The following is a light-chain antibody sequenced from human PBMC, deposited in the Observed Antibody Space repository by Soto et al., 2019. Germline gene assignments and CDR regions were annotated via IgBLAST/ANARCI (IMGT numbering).Light chain of an antibody. CDR1: QNVNSN. CDR3: QQCDDWPLT. CDR2: GAS. V-gene: IGKV3-15*01. J-gene: IGKJ4*01. Sequence: EKVMTQSPATLSVSPGERATLSCRASQNVNSNLVWYQQKPGQAPRLLIYGASTRATGIPARFSGSASGTDFTLTISSLQSEDFALYYCQQCDDWPLTFGGGTKVEIK.